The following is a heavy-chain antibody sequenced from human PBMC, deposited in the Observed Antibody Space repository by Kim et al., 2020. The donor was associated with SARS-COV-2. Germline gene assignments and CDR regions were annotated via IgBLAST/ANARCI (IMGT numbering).Heavy chain of an antibody. V-gene: IGHV4-39*07. J-gene: IGHJ5*02. CDR3: ARGSLSKAVAGLGGWFDP. Sequence: SETLSLTCTVSGGSISSSSYYWGWIRQPPGKGLEWIGSIYYSGSTYYNPSLKSRVTISVDTSKNQFSLKLSSVTAADTAVYYCARGSLSKAVAGLGGWFDPWGQGTLVTVSS. D-gene: IGHD6-19*01. CDR2: IYYSGST. CDR1: GGSISSSSYY.